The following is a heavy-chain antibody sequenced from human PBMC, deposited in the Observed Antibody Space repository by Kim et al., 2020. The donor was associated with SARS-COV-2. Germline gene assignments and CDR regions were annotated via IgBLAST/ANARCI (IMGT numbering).Heavy chain of an antibody. CDR2: IYYSGST. CDR3: ARDSRSIAVAEDGMDV. V-gene: IGHV4-59*01. D-gene: IGHD6-19*01. J-gene: IGHJ6*02. CDR1: GGSISSYY. Sequence: SETLSLTCTVSGGSISSYYWSWIRQPPGKGLEWIGYIYYSGSTNYNPSLKSRVTISVDTSKNQFSLKLSSVTAADTAVYYCARDSRSIAVAEDGMDVWGQGTTVTVSS.